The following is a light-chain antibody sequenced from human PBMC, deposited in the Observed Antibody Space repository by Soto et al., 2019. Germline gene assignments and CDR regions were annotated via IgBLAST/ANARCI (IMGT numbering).Light chain of an antibody. J-gene: IGLJ3*02. CDR3: ISYSTTTARDGRV. CDR1: SSDVGGYNY. V-gene: IGLV2-14*03. CDR2: DVS. Sequence: QSALTQPASVSGSPGQSITISCTGTSSDVGGYNYVSWYQQHPGKAPQLLIYDVSNRPSGVSNRFSGSKSGDTASLTISGLQAEDEADYYCISYSTTTARDGRVFGGGTQLTVL.